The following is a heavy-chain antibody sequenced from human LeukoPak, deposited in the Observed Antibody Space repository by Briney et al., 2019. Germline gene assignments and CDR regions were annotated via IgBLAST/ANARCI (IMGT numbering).Heavy chain of an antibody. CDR2: TRNKANSYTT. V-gene: IGHV3-72*01. CDR1: GLTFSSYA. CDR3: GRSGRYRPSDL. Sequence: GGSLRLSCAASGLTFSSYAMHWVRQAPGKGLEWVGRTRNKANSYTTEYAASVKGRFTISRDDPKNLLYLQMNSLKSEDTAVYYCGRSGRYRPSDLWGQGTLVTVSS. J-gene: IGHJ5*02. D-gene: IGHD1-26*01.